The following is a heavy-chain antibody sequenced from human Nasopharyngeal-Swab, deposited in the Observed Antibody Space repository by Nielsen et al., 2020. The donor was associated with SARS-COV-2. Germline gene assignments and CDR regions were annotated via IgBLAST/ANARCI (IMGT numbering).Heavy chain of an antibody. V-gene: IGHV1-69*13. CDR3: ARVAPLGPAMATAHFDY. CDR2: IIPIFGTA. CDR1: GGTFSSYA. D-gene: IGHD5-18*01. J-gene: IGHJ4*02. Sequence: SVKVSCKASGGTFSSYAISWVRQAPGQGLVWMGGIIPIFGTANYAQKFQGRVTITADESTSTAYMELSSLRSEDTAVYYYARVAPLGPAMATAHFDYWGQGTLVTVSS.